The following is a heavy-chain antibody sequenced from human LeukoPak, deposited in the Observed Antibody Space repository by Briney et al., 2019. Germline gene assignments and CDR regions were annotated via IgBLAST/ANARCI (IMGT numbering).Heavy chain of an antibody. J-gene: IGHJ4*02. Sequence: ASVKVSCKASGYTFIVYYMRWVRQAPGQGLEWMGWINPNSGGTNYAQKFQGRVTMTRDTPIITAYMELSRLRSDDTAVYYCARALFGWLQFSVGYWGQGTLVTVSS. CDR3: ARALFGWLQFSVGY. CDR1: GYTFIVYY. V-gene: IGHV1-2*02. CDR2: INPNSGGT. D-gene: IGHD5-24*01.